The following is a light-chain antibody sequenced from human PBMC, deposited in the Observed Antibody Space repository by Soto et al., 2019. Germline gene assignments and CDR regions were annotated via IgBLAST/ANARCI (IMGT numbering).Light chain of an antibody. CDR2: DVS. CDR3: SSYISSSTRRMV. V-gene: IGLV2-11*01. J-gene: IGLJ2*01. CDR1: SGDVGGYNF. Sequence: QSALTQPRSVSGSPGQSVTISCTGTSGDVGGYNFVSWYQQHPGKVPTLVIFDVSHRPSGVPDRFSGSKSGNTASLTISGLQAEDEADYYCSSYISSSTRRMVFGGGTKLTVL.